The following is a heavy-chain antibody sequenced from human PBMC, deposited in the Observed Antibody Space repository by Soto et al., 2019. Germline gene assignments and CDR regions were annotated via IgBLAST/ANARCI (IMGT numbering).Heavy chain of an antibody. CDR1: GFTFSSYT. J-gene: IGHJ4*02. D-gene: IGHD4-17*01. Sequence: EVQLVESGGGLVKPGGSLRLSCAASGFTFSSYTMNWVRQAPGKGLEWVSSISTTSTYIYYADSVKGRFTISRDNAQNSLYLQMNSLRAEDTAVYYCKRQWNVYGDSFADFWGQGTLVTVSS. CDR3: KRQWNVYGDSFADF. CDR2: ISTTSTYI. V-gene: IGHV3-21*01.